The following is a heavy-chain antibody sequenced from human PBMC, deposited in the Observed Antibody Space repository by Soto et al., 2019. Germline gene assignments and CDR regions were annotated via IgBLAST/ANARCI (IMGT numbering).Heavy chain of an antibody. Sequence: GGSLRLSCVASGFTVSSYGMHWVRQAPGKGLEWVAVISYDGSNKYYADSVKGRFTISRDNSKNTLYLQMNSLRAEDTAVYYCAKEDYYDSSGYYYWGQGTLVTVSS. CDR2: ISYDGSNK. V-gene: IGHV3-30*18. CDR1: GFTVSSYG. D-gene: IGHD3-22*01. J-gene: IGHJ4*02. CDR3: AKEDYYDSSGYYY.